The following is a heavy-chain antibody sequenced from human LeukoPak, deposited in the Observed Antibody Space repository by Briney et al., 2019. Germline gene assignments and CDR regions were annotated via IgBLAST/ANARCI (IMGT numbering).Heavy chain of an antibody. V-gene: IGHV3-23*01. CDR1: GFTFSSYA. CDR3: AKDRYGGNSGWFDP. D-gene: IGHD4-23*01. CDR2: ISGSGGST. Sequence: GGSLRLSCAASGFTFSSYAMSWVRQAPGKGLEWVSAISGSGGSTYYADSEKGRFTISRDNSKNTLYLRMNSLRAEDTAVYYCAKDRYGGNSGWFDPWGQGTLVTVSS. J-gene: IGHJ5*02.